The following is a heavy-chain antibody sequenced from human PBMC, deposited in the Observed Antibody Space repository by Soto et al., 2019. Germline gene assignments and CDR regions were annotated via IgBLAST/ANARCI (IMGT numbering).Heavy chain of an antibody. D-gene: IGHD3-3*01. V-gene: IGHV3-48*02. Sequence: LRLSCAASGFTFSSYSMNWVRQAPGKGLEWVSYISSSSSTIYYADSVKGRFTISRDNAKNSLYLQMNSLRDEDTAVYYCARDNYDFWSGYSYYYYYGMDVWGQGTTVTAP. CDR3: ARDNYDFWSGYSYYYYYGMDV. J-gene: IGHJ6*02. CDR1: GFTFSSYS. CDR2: ISSSSSTI.